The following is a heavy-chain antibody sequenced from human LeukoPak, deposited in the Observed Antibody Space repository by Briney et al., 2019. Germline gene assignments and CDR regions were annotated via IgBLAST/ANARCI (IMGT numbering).Heavy chain of an antibody. CDR3: AKDGYCSGGSCYATFDY. Sequence: GGSLRLSCAASGFTVSSNYMSWVRQAPGRGLEWVSVIYSGGSTYYADSVKGRFTISRDNSKNTLYLQMNSLRAEDTAVYYCAKDGYCSGGSCYATFDYWGQGTLVTVSS. J-gene: IGHJ4*02. V-gene: IGHV3-66*01. CDR2: IYSGGST. CDR1: GFTVSSNY. D-gene: IGHD2-15*01.